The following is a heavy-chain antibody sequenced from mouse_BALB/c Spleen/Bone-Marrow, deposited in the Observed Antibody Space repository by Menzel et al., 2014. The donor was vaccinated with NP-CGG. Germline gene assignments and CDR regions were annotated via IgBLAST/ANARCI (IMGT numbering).Heavy chain of an antibody. CDR3: ARRDSSGYLFDY. D-gene: IGHD3-2*01. CDR1: GYTFTTYW. Sequence: QVQLQHSGAELVRPGASVKLSCKASGYTFTTYWMHWVKQRPGQGLEWIGEINPSDGRTNYSEKFKSKATLTVDKSSNTAYMQLSSLTSEDSAVYYCARRDSSGYLFDYWGQGTTLTVSS. J-gene: IGHJ2*01. V-gene: IGHV1S81*02. CDR2: INPSDGRT.